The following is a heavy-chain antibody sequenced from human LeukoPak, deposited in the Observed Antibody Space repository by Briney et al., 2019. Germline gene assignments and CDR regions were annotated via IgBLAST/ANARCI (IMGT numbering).Heavy chain of an antibody. J-gene: IGHJ4*02. CDR3: TSPSQYYDILTGYSRPFDY. CDR1: GFTFSGSA. V-gene: IGHV3-73*01. Sequence: GGSLRLSCAASGFTFSGSATHWVRQASGKGLEWVGRIRSKANSYATAYAATVKGRFTISRDDSKNTAYLQMNSLKTEDTAVYYCTSPSQYYDILTGYSRPFDYWGQGTLVTVSS. CDR2: IRSKANSYAT. D-gene: IGHD3-9*01.